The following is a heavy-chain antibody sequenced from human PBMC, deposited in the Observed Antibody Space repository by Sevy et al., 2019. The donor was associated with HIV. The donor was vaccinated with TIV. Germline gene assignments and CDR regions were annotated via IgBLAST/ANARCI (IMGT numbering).Heavy chain of an antibody. Sequence: GGSLRLSCAASGFTFSNAWMSWVRQAPGKGLEWVGRIKSKTDGGTTDYAAPVKGRFTISRDDSKITLYLQMTSLKTEDTAVYYCPTEDPGGRYYYGMDVWGQGTTVTVSS. D-gene: IGHD3-10*01. CDR1: GFTFSNAW. CDR2: IKSKTDGGTT. J-gene: IGHJ6*02. V-gene: IGHV3-15*01. CDR3: PTEDPGGRYYYGMDV.